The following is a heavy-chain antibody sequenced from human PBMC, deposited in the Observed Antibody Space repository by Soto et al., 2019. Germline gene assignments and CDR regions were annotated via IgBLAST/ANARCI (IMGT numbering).Heavy chain of an antibody. Sequence: QVQLQESGPGLVKPSQTLSLTCTVSGGSISSGDYYWSWIRQPPGKRLEWIGYIYSSGSTYYNPSLMSRVTISVDTSKNQFSLKLRSLTAAPPAVYYCSRVGGLGATTIDYWGQATLVTVSS. D-gene: IGHD3-16*01. CDR1: GGSISSGDYY. V-gene: IGHV4-30-4*01. CDR2: IYSSGST. CDR3: SRVGGLGATTIDY. J-gene: IGHJ4*02.